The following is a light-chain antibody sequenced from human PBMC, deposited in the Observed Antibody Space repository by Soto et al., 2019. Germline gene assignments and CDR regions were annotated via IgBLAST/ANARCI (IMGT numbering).Light chain of an antibody. V-gene: IGKV3-20*01. CDR2: GAS. CDR1: QSVSSSY. J-gene: IGKJ2*01. CDR3: QQYGSSLPYP. Sequence: DIVLTQSPGTLSFSPGERATLSCRASQSVSSSYLAWYQQKPGQAPRLLIYGASSRATGIPDRFSGSGSGTYFTLTISRLEPEDFAVYYCQQYGSSLPYPFDQGTKLDIK.